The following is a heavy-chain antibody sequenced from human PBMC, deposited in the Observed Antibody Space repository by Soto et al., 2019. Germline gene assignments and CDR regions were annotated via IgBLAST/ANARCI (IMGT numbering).Heavy chain of an antibody. D-gene: IGHD2-15*01. V-gene: IGHV1-8*01. CDR2: MNPNSGNT. Sequence: ASVKVSCKASGYTFTSYDINWVRQATGQGLEWMGWMNPNSGNTGYAQKFQGRVTMTRNTSISTAYMELSSLRSEDTAVYYCARFPSRLYCSCGSYHPQVLAVRGQGSTVTGSS. J-gene: IGHJ6*02. CDR3: ARFPSRLYCSCGSYHPQVLAV. CDR1: GYTFTSYD.